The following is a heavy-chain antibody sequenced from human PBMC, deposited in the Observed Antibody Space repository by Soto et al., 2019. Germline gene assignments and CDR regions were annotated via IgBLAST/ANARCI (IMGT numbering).Heavy chain of an antibody. J-gene: IGHJ4*02. CDR2: IYYSGST. V-gene: IGHV4-59*01. Sequence: SETLSLTCTVSGGSISSYYWSWIRQPPGKGLEWIGYIYYSGSTNYNPSLKSRVTISVDTSKNQFSLKLSSVTAADTAVYYCARDGGKLRFLEWPYLDYWGQGTLVTVS. D-gene: IGHD3-3*01. CDR1: GGSISSYY. CDR3: ARDGGKLRFLEWPYLDY.